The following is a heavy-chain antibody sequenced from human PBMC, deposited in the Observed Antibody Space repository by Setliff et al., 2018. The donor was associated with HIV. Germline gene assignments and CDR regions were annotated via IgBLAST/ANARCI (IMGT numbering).Heavy chain of an antibody. CDR1: GFTFSNAW. V-gene: IGHV3-15*01. CDR3: NTVRTRYSSTWF. J-gene: IGHJ4*02. D-gene: IGHD6-13*01. CDR2: IKSKTDGGTT. Sequence: GGSLRLSCAASGFTFSNAWLSWVRQAPGKGLEWVGRIKSKTDGGTTDYAAPVKGRFTISRDDSKNTLYLQMNSLKPEDSAVYYCNTVRTRYSSTWFWGQGTLVTVSS.